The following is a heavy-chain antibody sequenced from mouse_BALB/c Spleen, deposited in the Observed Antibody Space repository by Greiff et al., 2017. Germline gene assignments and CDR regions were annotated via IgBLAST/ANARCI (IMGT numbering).Heavy chain of an antibody. CDR3: ARGGLLLAMDY. CDR1: GYSITSDYA. D-gene: IGHD1-1*01. CDR2: ISYSGST. Sequence: EVKLEESGPGLVKPSQSLSLTCTVTGYSITSDYAWNWIRQFPGNKLEWMGYISYSGSTSYNPSLKSRISITRDTSKNQFFLQLNSVTTENTATYYCARGGLLLAMDYWGQGTSVTVSS. V-gene: IGHV3-2*02. J-gene: IGHJ4*01.